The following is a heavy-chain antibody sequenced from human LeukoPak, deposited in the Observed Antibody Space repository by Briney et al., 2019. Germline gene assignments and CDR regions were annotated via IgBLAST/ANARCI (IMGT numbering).Heavy chain of an antibody. CDR1: GGTFSSYA. CDR3: AREFDYGTLPGPY. D-gene: IGHD3-9*01. Sequence: EASVKVSCKASGGTFSSYAISWVRPAPGQGLEWMGGIIPIFGTANYAQKFQGRVTITADESTSTAYMELSSLRSEDTAVYYCAREFDYGTLPGPYWGPGTLVIVSS. V-gene: IGHV1-69*01. J-gene: IGHJ4*02. CDR2: IIPIFGTA.